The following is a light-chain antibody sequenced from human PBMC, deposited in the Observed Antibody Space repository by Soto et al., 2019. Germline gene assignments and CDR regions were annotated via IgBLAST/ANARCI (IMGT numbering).Light chain of an antibody. V-gene: IGKV3-15*01. CDR2: GAS. CDR3: QQYHNWPPQYT. Sequence: EIVMTQSPASLSVSPGEGATLSCRARQTVASNLAWYQQKPGQGPRLLIHGASTRATGVPARFSGSGSGTDFTLTISSLQSEDFAVYYCQQYHNWPPQYTFGQGTKLQIK. J-gene: IGKJ2*01. CDR1: QTVASN.